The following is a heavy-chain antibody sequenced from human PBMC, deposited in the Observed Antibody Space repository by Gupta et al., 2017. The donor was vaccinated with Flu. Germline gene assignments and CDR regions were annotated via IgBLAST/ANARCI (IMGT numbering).Heavy chain of an antibody. CDR1: SFSFSDFW. Sequence: EVRLLESGGGVVQSGGSLRLSCAASSFSFSDFWIHWVRHVPGEGLTWVSRINGAGTDTIYADSVEGRFTISRDNAKRTVYLEMNNLRVDDTAVYYCARDPRYSANYKRHYYMDVWGSGTTVTVSS. J-gene: IGHJ6*03. V-gene: IGHV3-74*01. CDR3: ARDPRYSANYKRHYYMDV. D-gene: IGHD3-10*01. CDR2: INGAGTDT.